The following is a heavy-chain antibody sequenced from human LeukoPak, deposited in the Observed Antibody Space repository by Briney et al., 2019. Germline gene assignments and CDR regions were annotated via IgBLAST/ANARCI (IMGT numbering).Heavy chain of an antibody. Sequence: ASVKVSCKASGYTFTSYYMHWVRQAPGQGLEWTGIINPSGGSTSYAQKFQGRVTMTRDMSTSTVYMELSSLRSEDTAVYYCARDSRITMVRGVLDPWGQGTLVTVSS. V-gene: IGHV1-46*01. CDR2: INPSGGST. CDR1: GYTFTSYY. J-gene: IGHJ5*02. CDR3: ARDSRITMVRGVLDP. D-gene: IGHD3-10*01.